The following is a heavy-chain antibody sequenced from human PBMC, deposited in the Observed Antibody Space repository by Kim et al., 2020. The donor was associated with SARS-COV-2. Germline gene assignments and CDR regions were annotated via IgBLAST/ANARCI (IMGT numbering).Heavy chain of an antibody. D-gene: IGHD3-10*01. Sequence: SETLSLTCTVSGGSISSGGYYWRWIRQHPGKGLEWIGYIYYSGSTYYNPSLKSRVTISVDTSKNQFSLKLSSVTAADTAVYYCAVRVVGATNWFDPWGQGTLVTVSS. J-gene: IGHJ5*02. V-gene: IGHV4-31*03. CDR1: GGSISSGGYY. CDR2: IYYSGST. CDR3: AVRVVGATNWFDP.